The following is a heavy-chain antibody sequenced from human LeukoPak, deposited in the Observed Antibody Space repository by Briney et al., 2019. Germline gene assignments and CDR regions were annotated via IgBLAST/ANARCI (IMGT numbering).Heavy chain of an antibody. Sequence: GGSLRLSCAASGFTFSSYVMNWVRQAPGKGLEWVSYISSSGSTIYYADSVKGRFTISRDNAKNSLYLQMNSLRAEDTAVYYCASTTIIAAAGTQLYYFDYWGQGTLVTVSS. D-gene: IGHD6-13*01. J-gene: IGHJ4*02. CDR2: ISSSGSTI. CDR1: GFTFSSYV. CDR3: ASTTIIAAAGTQLYYFDY. V-gene: IGHV3-48*03.